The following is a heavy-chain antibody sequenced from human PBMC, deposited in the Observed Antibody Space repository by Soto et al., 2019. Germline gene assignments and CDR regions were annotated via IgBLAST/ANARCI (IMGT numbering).Heavy chain of an antibody. V-gene: IGHV4-4*02. J-gene: IGHJ6*02. CDR1: GGSISSSNW. D-gene: IGHD2-8*01. CDR3: ARDPYHVLMVNAPNLYGMDV. Sequence: PSETLSLTCAVSGGSISSSNWWSWVRQPPGKGLEWIGEIYHSGSTNYNPSLKSRVTISVDTSKNQFSLKLTSVTAADTAVYYCARDPYHVLMVNAPNLYGMDVWGQGTTVTVS. CDR2: IYHSGST.